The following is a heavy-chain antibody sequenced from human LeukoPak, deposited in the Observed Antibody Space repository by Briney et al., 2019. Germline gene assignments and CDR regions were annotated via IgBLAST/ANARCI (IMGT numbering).Heavy chain of an antibody. D-gene: IGHD3-10*01. V-gene: IGHV1-18*01. J-gene: IGHJ4*02. Sequence: RASVKVSCKASGYTFTSYGTSWVRQAPGQGLEWMGWISAYNGNTNYAQKLQGRVTMTTDTSTSTAYMELRSLRSDDTAVYYCARDLLWFGELSFDYWGQGTLVTVSS. CDR2: ISAYNGNT. CDR1: GYTFTSYG. CDR3: ARDLLWFGELSFDY.